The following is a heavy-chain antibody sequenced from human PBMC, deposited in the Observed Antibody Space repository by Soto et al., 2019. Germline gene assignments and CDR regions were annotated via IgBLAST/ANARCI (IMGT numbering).Heavy chain of an antibody. Sequence: QVQLVQSGAEVKKPGSSVKVSCKASGGTFSSYAISWVRHAPGQGLEWMGGIIPIFGTANYAQKFQGRVTITADKSTSTAYMELSSLRSEDTAVYYCARHPPYTIYYYYYGMDVWGQGTTVTVSS. CDR3: ARHPPYTIYYYYYGMDV. CDR1: GGTFSSYA. J-gene: IGHJ6*02. CDR2: IIPIFGTA. D-gene: IGHD4-4*01. V-gene: IGHV1-69*06.